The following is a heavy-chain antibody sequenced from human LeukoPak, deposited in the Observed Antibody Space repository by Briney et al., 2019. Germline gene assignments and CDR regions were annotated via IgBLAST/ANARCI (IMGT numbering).Heavy chain of an antibody. CDR2: INSAGSST. Sequence: PGGSLRLSCAASGFSVSSNYMSWVRQAPGKGLEWVSRINSAGSSTSYADSVKGRFTISRDNAKNTLYRQMNRLRAEDTALYYCARETTVTGWFDPWGQGTLVTVSS. CDR1: GFSVSSNY. D-gene: IGHD4-17*01. J-gene: IGHJ5*02. CDR3: ARETTVTGWFDP. V-gene: IGHV3-74*01.